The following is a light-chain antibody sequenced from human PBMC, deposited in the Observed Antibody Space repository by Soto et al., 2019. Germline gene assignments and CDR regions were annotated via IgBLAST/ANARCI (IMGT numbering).Light chain of an antibody. V-gene: IGKV1-5*01. CDR2: DAS. Sequence: DIQMAQSPSALFASIGARVSVTCRASQPIFTSLAWYQQKPGKAPKLLIYDASVLQTGVPSRFSGFSSGTDFTLTISGLQPDDFATYFCQQYKSYSAHGLTFGGGTKVDIK. CDR1: QPIFTS. CDR3: QQYKSYSAHGLT. J-gene: IGKJ4*01.